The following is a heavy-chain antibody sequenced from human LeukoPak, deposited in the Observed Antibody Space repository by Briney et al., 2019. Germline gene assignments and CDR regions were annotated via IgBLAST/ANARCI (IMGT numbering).Heavy chain of an antibody. CDR2: IDFSGVTI. CDR3: AKDTALDYDSSGYYGVDAFDI. V-gene: IGHV3-48*03. D-gene: IGHD3-22*01. J-gene: IGHJ3*02. CDR1: GFTFSSYE. Sequence: GGSLRLSCAASGFTFSSYEINWVRQAPGMGLEWVSYIDFSGVTIHYADSVKGRFTISRDNSKNTLYLQMNSLRAEDTAVYYCAKDTALDYDSSGYYGVDAFDIWGQGTMVTVSS.